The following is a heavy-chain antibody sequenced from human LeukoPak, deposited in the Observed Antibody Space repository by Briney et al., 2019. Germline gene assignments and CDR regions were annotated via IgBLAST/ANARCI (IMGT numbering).Heavy chain of an antibody. J-gene: IGHJ6*03. V-gene: IGHV4-4*07. CDR1: GDSINSYY. D-gene: IGHD3-10*01. CDR2: IYTSGST. Sequence: SETLSLTCTVSGDSINSYYWNWIRQPAGKGLEWIGRIYTSGSTNYNPSLKSRVTMSVDTSKNQFSLKLSSVTAADTAVYYCARLRVDMVRGLWADYYYYMDVWGKGTTVTISS. CDR3: ARLRVDMVRGLWADYYYYMDV.